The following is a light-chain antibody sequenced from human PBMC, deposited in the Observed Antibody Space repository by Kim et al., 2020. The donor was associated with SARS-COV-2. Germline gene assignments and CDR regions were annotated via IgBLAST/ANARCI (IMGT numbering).Light chain of an antibody. CDR3: HQYNSAPPLT. CDR1: RSVVNQ. Sequence: PGEKATLSCRASRSVVNQLAWYQQKPGQAPRTLIYDASNRAIGIPDKFSGSGSGTDFTLTISRLEPEDSALYYCHQYNSAPPLTFGGGTKVDIK. J-gene: IGKJ4*01. CDR2: DAS. V-gene: IGKV3-20*01.